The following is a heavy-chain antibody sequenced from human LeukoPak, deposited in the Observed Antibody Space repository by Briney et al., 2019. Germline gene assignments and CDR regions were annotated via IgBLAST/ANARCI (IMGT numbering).Heavy chain of an antibody. V-gene: IGHV1-8*01. Sequence: ASVKVSCKASGYTFTSYDINWVRQATGQGLEWMGWMNPNSGNTGYAQKFQGRVTMTRNTSISTAYMELSSLRSEDTAVYYCSRLLGYYYYYYMDVWGKGTTVTVSS. D-gene: IGHD2-8*02. J-gene: IGHJ6*03. CDR1: GYTFTSYD. CDR2: MNPNSGNT. CDR3: SRLLGYYYYYYMDV.